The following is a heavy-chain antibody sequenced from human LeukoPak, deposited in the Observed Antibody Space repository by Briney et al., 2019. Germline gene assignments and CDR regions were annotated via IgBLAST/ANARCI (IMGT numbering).Heavy chain of an antibody. Sequence: GESLKISCKGSGYSFTSYWIGWVRQMPGKGLEWTGIIYPGDSDTRYSPSFQGQVTISADKSISTAYLQWSGLKASDTAMYYCARPNLPSYSSSWYQTFDIWGQGTMVTVSS. CDR2: IYPGDSDT. J-gene: IGHJ3*02. CDR1: GYSFTSYW. CDR3: ARPNLPSYSSSWYQTFDI. V-gene: IGHV5-51*01. D-gene: IGHD6-13*01.